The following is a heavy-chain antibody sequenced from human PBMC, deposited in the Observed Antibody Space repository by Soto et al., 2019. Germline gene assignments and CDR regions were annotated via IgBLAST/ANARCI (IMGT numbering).Heavy chain of an antibody. CDR3: ARGGQDCSSTSCYGPLYYYYYMDG. Sequence: GASVKVSCKASGGTFSSYTISWVRQAPGQGLEWMGRIIPILGIANYAQKFQGRVTITADKSTSTAYMELSSLRSEDTAVYYCARGGQDCSSTSCYGPLYYYYYMDGWGKGTTVTVAS. CDR1: GGTFSSYT. D-gene: IGHD2-2*01. CDR2: IIPILGIA. J-gene: IGHJ6*03. V-gene: IGHV1-69*02.